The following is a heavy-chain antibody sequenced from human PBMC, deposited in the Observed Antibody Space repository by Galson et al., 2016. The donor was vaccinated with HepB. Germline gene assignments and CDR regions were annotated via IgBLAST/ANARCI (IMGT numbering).Heavy chain of an antibody. CDR3: VQGSTAPAV. D-gene: IGHD2-2*01. J-gene: IGHJ6*04. V-gene: IGHV3-23*01. CDR1: GFTFNNYG. CDR2: ISRSGDST. Sequence: SLRLSCAASGFTFNNYGMTWVRQAPGKGLEVVASISRSGDSTDYADSVKGRFTISRDNSKNTLSLQMNSLTADDTAIYYCVQGSTAPAVWGKGTTVTVSS.